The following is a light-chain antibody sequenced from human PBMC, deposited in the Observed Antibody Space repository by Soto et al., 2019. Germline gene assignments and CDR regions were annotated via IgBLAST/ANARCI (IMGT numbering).Light chain of an antibody. CDR3: SSFSSSSTPYV. CDR2: EVN. V-gene: IGLV2-14*01. Sequence: QSVLTQPASVSGSPGHSITISCTGTSTDFGGYKYVSWYQQHPGTAPKLMIFEVNGRPSGVSDRFSGSKSGNTASLTISGLQPEDEADYYCSSFSSSSTPYVFGTGTKVTVL. CDR1: STDFGGYKY. J-gene: IGLJ1*01.